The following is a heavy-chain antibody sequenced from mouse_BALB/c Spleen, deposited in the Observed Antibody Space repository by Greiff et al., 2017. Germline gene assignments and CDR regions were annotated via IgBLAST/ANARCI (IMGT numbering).Heavy chain of an antibody. CDR1: GFSLTSYG. J-gene: IGHJ1*01. CDR3: ARDYYGSSPLDV. Sequence: VKLMESGPGLVAPSQSLSITCTVSGFSLTSYGVHWVRQPPGKGLEWLGVIWAGGSTNYNSALMSRLSISKDNSKSQVFLKMNRLQTDDTAMYYCARDYYGSSPLDVWGAGTTVTVSS. D-gene: IGHD1-1*01. CDR2: IWAGGST. V-gene: IGHV2-9*02.